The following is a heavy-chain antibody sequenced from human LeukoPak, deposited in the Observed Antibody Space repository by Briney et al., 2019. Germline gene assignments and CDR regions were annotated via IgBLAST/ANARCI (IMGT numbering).Heavy chain of an antibody. CDR2: IYHSGST. CDR3: ARGMLYYYGSGSPTLDP. D-gene: IGHD3-10*01. Sequence: SETLSLTCAVSGGSISSGGYSWSWIRQPPGKGLEWIGYIYHSGSTYYNPSLKSRVTISVDRSKSQFSLKLSSVTAADTAVYYCARGMLYYYGSGSPTLDPWGQGTLVTVSS. J-gene: IGHJ5*02. CDR1: GGSISSGGYS. V-gene: IGHV4-30-2*01.